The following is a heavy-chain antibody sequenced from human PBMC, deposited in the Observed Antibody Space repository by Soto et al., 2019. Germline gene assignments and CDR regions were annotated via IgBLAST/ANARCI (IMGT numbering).Heavy chain of an antibody. CDR3: AREQYNWKL. J-gene: IGHJ4*02. V-gene: IGHV4-59*01. CDR2: VYRTGNT. Sequence: PSETLSLTCTVSGVSITPYYWTWIRHPPGKGLEWIGYVYRTGNTYYNPSLKSRVTISLDTSKNQVSLRLKSVTAADTAVYYCAREQYNWKLWGQGTLVTVS. CDR1: GVSITPYY. D-gene: IGHD1-20*01.